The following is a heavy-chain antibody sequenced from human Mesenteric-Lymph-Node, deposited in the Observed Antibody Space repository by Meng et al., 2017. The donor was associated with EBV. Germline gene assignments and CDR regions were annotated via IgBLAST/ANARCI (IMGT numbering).Heavy chain of an antibody. CDR2: IYNSGGT. J-gene: IGHJ2*01. CDR1: GGSIRSYH. D-gene: IGHD6-19*01. CDR3: ARDGSTGWSVGWYFDL. V-gene: IGHV4-59*01. Sequence: VQLQDAGPGLVKPSETLSLTCTVSGGSIRSYHWSWIRQPPGKGLEWMGYIYNSGGTNYNPSLKSRVTISVDTSKNQFSLKLSSVTAADTAVYFCARDGSTGWSVGWYFDLWGRGTLVTVSS.